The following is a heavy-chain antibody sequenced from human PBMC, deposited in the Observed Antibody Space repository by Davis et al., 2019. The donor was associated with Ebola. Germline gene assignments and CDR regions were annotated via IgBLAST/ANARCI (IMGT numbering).Heavy chain of an antibody. V-gene: IGHV1-18*01. D-gene: IGHD6-13*01. CDR3: ARVKQLWYYGMDV. CDR1: GGTFSSYA. Sequence: ASVKVSCKASGGTFSSYAISWVRQAPGQGLEWMGWISAYNGNTNYAQKLQGRVTMTTDTSTSTAYMELRSLRSDDTAVYYCARVKQLWYYGMDVWGQGTTVTVSS. CDR2: ISAYNGNT. J-gene: IGHJ6*02.